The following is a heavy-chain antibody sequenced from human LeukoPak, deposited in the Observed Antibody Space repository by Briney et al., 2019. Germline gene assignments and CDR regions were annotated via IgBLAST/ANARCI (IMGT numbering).Heavy chain of an antibody. CDR2: IYPGDSDT. D-gene: IGHD5-18*01. J-gene: IGHJ3*02. CDR1: EDSFTNYW. Sequence: GESLKISCKGSEDSFTNYWIGWVRQMPGKGLECMGIIYPGDSDTRYSPSFQSQVTISADKSSSTAYLQWSSLKASDTAMYYCARRRDERGYKDIFDIWGQGTMVTVSS. CDR3: ARRRDERGYKDIFDI. V-gene: IGHV5-51*01.